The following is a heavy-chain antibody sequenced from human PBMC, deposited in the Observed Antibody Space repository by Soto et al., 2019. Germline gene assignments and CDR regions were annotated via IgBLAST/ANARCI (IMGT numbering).Heavy chain of an antibody. Sequence: ASVKVSCKASGYTFTSYGISWVRQAPGQGLEWMGWISAYNGNTNYAQKLQDRVTMTTDTSTSTAYMELRSLRSDDTAVYYCARDHNYDHHDYSNYVAFDIWGQGTMVTVSS. V-gene: IGHV1-18*01. CDR2: ISAYNGNT. D-gene: IGHD4-4*01. CDR1: GYTFTSYG. J-gene: IGHJ3*02. CDR3: ARDHNYDHHDYSNYVAFDI.